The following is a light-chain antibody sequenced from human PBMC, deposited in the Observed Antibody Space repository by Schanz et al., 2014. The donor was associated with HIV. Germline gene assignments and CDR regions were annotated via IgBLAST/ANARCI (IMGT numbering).Light chain of an antibody. CDR1: SSNIGNNY. J-gene: IGLJ3*02. Sequence: QSVLTQPPSVSAAPGQKVTISCSGSSSNIGNNYVSWYPQFPGTAPKLLVYKNHQRPSGVPDRFSGSKSGTSASLAISGLQAEDEADYYCQSYDSSLRASVFGGGTKLTVL. CDR3: QSYDSSLRASV. V-gene: IGLV1-51*02. CDR2: KNH.